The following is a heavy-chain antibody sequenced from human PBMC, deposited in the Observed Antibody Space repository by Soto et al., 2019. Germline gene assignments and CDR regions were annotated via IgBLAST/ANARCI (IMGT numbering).Heavy chain of an antibody. V-gene: IGHV3-33*01. CDR2: IWYDGSNK. Sequence: GGSLRLSCAASGFTFSSYGMHWVRQAPGKGLEWVAVIWYDGSNKYYADSVKGRFTISRDNSKNTLYLQMNSLRAEDTAVYYCARDGSPYDDLYYYYYGMDVWGQGTTVTVSS. CDR1: GFTFSSYG. J-gene: IGHJ6*02. CDR3: ARDGSPYDDLYYYYYGMDV. D-gene: IGHD4-17*01.